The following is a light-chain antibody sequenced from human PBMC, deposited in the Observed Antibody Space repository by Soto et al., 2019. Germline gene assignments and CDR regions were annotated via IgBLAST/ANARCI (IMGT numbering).Light chain of an antibody. V-gene: IGKV1-5*01. CDR3: QQYNSYPWT. Sequence: DLHIIQSPSALSASVGDRVTITCRASQSISRRLAWYQQKPGKAPKLLIYDASSLESGVPAGFSGSGSGTQFTLTISSLQPDDFATYYCQQYNSYPWTFGQGTKV. CDR1: QSISRR. J-gene: IGKJ1*01. CDR2: DAS.